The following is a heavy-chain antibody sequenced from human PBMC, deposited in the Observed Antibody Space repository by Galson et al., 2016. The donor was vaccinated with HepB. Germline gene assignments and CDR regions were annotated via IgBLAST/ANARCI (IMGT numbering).Heavy chain of an antibody. Sequence: SLRLSCAASGFIFSNVWMNWVRQAPGKGLEWVGRIKSKTEGGTTEHAAPVKGRFTISRDDSKNTVNLQMNSLKTGDTDVYYCTTDGHFVSGGRGDHYGMDVGGQVTTVTVSS. CDR2: IKSKTEGGTT. V-gene: IGHV3-15*01. J-gene: IGHJ6*02. CDR1: GFIFSNVW. D-gene: IGHD2-15*01. CDR3: TTDGHFVSGGRGDHYGMDV.